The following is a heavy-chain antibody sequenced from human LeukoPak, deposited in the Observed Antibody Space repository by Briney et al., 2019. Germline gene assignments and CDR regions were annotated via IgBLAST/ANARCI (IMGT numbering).Heavy chain of an antibody. CDR1: GFTFSSYS. Sequence: PGGSLRLSCIASGFTFSSYSMNWVRQAPGKGLEWVSSITSSSDYIYYADSVKGRFTISRDNAENSLHLQMNSLRADDTAVYYCAREFKSGYGMWAWGQGTLVTVSS. D-gene: IGHD5-18*01. CDR3: AREFKSGYGMWA. CDR2: ITSSSDYI. J-gene: IGHJ5*02. V-gene: IGHV3-21*01.